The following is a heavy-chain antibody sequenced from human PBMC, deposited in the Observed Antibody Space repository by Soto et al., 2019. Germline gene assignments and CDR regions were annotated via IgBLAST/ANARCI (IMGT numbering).Heavy chain of an antibody. V-gene: IGHV3-15*01. CDR1: GFPFSNAW. Sequence: EVQLVESGGGLVKPGGSLRLSWAPPGFPFSNAWMGWVRQPPGKGLEGVGGIKSKTDGGTTDYAAPVKGRFTISRDDSKNTLYLQMNSLKTEDTAVYYCTTEIYYDYIWGSYRNDYWGQGTLVTVSS. D-gene: IGHD3-16*02. J-gene: IGHJ4*02. CDR3: TTEIYYDYIWGSYRNDY. CDR2: IKSKTDGGTT.